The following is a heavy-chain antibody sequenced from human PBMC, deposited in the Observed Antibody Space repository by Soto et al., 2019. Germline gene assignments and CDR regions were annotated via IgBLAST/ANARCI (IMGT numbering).Heavy chain of an antibody. CDR3: ARDSVKARGQAHFYFGMDV. Sequence: QVQLQESGPGLVKPSQTLSLTCTVSGDSINSGGSYWTWIRQHPGKGLEWIGYISYSGTTYYNPSLKSRLTISVDTSRTQFSLNLSSVTAADTAVYYCARDSVKARGQAHFYFGMDVWGQGTTVTVSS. CDR2: ISYSGTT. CDR1: GDSINSGGSY. D-gene: IGHD4-17*01. V-gene: IGHV4-31*03. J-gene: IGHJ6*02.